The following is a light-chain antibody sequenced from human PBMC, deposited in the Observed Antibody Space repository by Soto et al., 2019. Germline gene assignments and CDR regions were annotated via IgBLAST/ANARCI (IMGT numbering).Light chain of an antibody. CDR1: SSDVGAYNY. CDR3: TSFAGSNDLGV. V-gene: IGLV2-8*01. Sequence: QSALTQPPSASGSPGQSVTISCTGTSSDVGAYNYVSWYQQHPGKAPRLMIYDVSKRPPGVPDRFSGSKSGYTASLTVSGLQPEDEADYYCTSFAGSNDLGVFGGGTK. CDR2: DVS. J-gene: IGLJ2*01.